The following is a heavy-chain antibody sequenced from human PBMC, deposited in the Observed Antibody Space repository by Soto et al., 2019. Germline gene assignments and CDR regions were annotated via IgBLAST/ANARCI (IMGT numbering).Heavy chain of an antibody. Sequence: QVQLVQSGAEVKKPGSSVKVSCKASGGTFSSYTISWVRQAPGQGLEWMGRIIPILGIANYAQKFQGRVNPVVRKRNGAPKVPGGGTITADKPTSTAYRELSSLRSEDTAVYYCAFGTQAAGSPPPGFQHWGQGTLVTVSS. D-gene: IGHD6-13*01. CDR1: GGTFSSYT. V-gene: IGHV1-69*02. CDR2: IIPILGIA. J-gene: IGHJ1*01. CDR3: AFGTQAAGSPPPGFQH.